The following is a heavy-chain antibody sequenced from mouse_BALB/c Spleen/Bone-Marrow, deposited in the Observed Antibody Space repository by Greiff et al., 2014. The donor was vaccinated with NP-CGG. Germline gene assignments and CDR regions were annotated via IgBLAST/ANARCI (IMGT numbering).Heavy chain of an antibody. J-gene: IGHJ3*01. D-gene: IGHD2-14*01. Sequence: VQLQQSGAELARPGASVKMSCKASGYTFTSYTMHWVKQRPGQGLEWIGYINPSSGYTYYNQKFKDKATLTADKSSSTAYMQLSSLTSEDSAVYYCTRSYWYDVAWFAYWGQGTLVTVSA. V-gene: IGHV1-4*01. CDR3: TRSYWYDVAWFAY. CDR1: GYTFTSYT. CDR2: INPSSGYT.